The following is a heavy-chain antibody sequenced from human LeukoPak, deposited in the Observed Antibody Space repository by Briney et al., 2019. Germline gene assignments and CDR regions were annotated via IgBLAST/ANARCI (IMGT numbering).Heavy chain of an antibody. V-gene: IGHV4-4*07. CDR1: GASVRSYY. CDR2: IYTSGST. D-gene: IGHD1-14*01. CDR3: ASGKSGRDAPFDY. Sequence: PSETLSLTCTVSGASVRSYYWSWIRQPAGKGLEWIGRIYTSGSTNYNPSLKSRVTISIDTSKNQFSLKLSSVTAADTAVYYCASGKSGRDAPFDYWGQGTLVTVSS. J-gene: IGHJ4*02.